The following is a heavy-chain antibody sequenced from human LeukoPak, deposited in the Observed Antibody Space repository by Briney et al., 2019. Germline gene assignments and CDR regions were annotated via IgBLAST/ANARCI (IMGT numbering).Heavy chain of an antibody. Sequence: QPGGSLRLSCAASGFTFDDYAMHWVRHAPGKGLEWVSGINWNSGSIGYADSVKGRFTISRDNAKNSLYLQMNSLRPEDTALYYCAKDISGGGYCSDGSCYSYYFDYWGQGTQVTVSS. CDR1: GFTFDDYA. J-gene: IGHJ4*02. D-gene: IGHD2-15*01. CDR3: AKDISGGGYCSDGSCYSYYFDY. V-gene: IGHV3-9*01. CDR2: INWNSGSI.